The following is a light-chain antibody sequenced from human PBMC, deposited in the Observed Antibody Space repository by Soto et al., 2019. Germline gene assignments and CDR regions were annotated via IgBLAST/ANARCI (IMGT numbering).Light chain of an antibody. CDR3: SSYATSSPYV. CDR2: EVS. V-gene: IGLV2-11*01. Sequence: QSALTQPRSVSGSPGQSVTLSCTGTSSDVGGYNYVSWYQQHPGKAPKLVIYEVSHRPSGISDRFSGSKSGNTASLTISGLQVEDEADYYCSSYATSSPYVFGPGTKLTVL. J-gene: IGLJ1*01. CDR1: SSDVGGYNY.